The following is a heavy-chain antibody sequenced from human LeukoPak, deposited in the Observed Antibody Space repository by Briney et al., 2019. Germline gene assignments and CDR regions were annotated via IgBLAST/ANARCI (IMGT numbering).Heavy chain of an antibody. V-gene: IGHV4-59*01. CDR2: IFYSGST. J-gene: IGHJ4*02. D-gene: IGHD1-26*01. CDR3: AREGYSGSYSDGYYFDY. CDR1: GGSISSYY. Sequence: SETLSLTCTVSGGSISSYYWSWIRQPPGKGLEWIGYIFYSGSTNYNPSLKSRVTISVDTSKNQFSLKLSSVTAADTAVYYCAREGYSGSYSDGYYFDYWGQGTLVTVSS.